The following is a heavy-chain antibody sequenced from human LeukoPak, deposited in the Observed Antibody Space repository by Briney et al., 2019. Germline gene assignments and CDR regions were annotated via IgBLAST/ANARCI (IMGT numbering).Heavy chain of an antibody. Sequence: GGSLRLSCAASGFIFSSYWMTWVRQAPGKGLEWVANIKQAGSENSYVDSVKGRFTISRDNAKNSLYLQINSLRAEDTAVYYCARDDPIAVAGSWGQGTLVTVSS. CDR2: IKQAGSEN. J-gene: IGHJ4*02. V-gene: IGHV3-7*01. D-gene: IGHD6-19*01. CDR1: GFIFSSYW. CDR3: ARDDPIAVAGS.